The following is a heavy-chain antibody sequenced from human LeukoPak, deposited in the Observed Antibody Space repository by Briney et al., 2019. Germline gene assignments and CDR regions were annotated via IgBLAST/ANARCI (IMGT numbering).Heavy chain of an antibody. D-gene: IGHD1-26*01. CDR1: GGSFSGYY. CDR2: INHSGST. CDR3: ARAGGSYFQYYFDY. V-gene: IGHV4-34*09. J-gene: IGHJ4*02. Sequence: SETLSLTCAVYGGSFSGYYWSWIRQPPGKGLEWIGEINHSGSTYYNPSLKSRVTISVDTSKNQFSLKLGSVTAADTAVYYCARAGGSYFQYYFDYWGQGTLVTVSS.